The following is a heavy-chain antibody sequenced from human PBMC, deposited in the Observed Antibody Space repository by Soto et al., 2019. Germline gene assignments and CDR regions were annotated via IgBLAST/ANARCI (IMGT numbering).Heavy chain of an antibody. D-gene: IGHD2-2*01. J-gene: IGHJ5*02. CDR2: INAGNGNT. V-gene: IGHV1-3*01. CDR3: AREKVPAAIGFDP. CDR1: GYTFTSYA. Sequence: QVQLVQSGAEVKKPGASVKVSCKASGYTFTSYAMHWVRQAPGQRLEWMGWINAGNGNTKYSQKFQGRVTITRDTSASTAHMELSSLRSEDTAVYYCAREKVPAAIGFDPWGQGTLVTVSS.